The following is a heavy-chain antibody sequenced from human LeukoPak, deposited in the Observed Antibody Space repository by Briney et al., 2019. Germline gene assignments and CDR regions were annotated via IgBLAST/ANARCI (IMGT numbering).Heavy chain of an antibody. J-gene: IGHJ4*02. CDR1: GASISSSY. V-gene: IGHV4-59*01. Sequence: PSETLSLTCTVSGASISSSYWSWIRQSPGKGLEWIGYTYHTGSTNYNPSLESRVTISVDRSKNQFSLKLTSVTAADTAVYYCARGYFDSGGYSNPFDYWGQGALVTVSS. CDR2: TYHTGST. CDR3: ARGYFDSGGYSNPFDY. D-gene: IGHD3-22*01.